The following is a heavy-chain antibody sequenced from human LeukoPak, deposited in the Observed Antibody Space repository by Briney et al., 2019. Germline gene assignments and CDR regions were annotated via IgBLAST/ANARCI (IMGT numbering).Heavy chain of an antibody. V-gene: IGHV3-66*01. J-gene: IGHJ4*02. CDR2: IYSGGGT. CDR1: GLSVYSNY. D-gene: IGHD1-14*01. CDR3: ARERGRRVTSPYFDY. Sequence: GGSLRLFCSASGLSVYSNYMRWGRQAPGKGLEWVSVIYSGGGTNYEDSVKGRFTISRDNSKNTLYFQMNSLRAEDTAVYYCARERGRRVTSPYFDYWGQGTLVTVSS.